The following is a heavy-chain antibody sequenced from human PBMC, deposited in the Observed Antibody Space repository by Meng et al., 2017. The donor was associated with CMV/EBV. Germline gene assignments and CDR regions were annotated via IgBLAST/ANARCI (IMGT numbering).Heavy chain of an antibody. D-gene: IGHD4-11*01. CDR2: INHSGST. V-gene: IGHV4-34*01. Sequence: WGPGVFKHSGTLSRSCDVVGGSFMGYFVRGIRQPPGTVLEWIGEINHSGSTNYNPSLKSRVTISVDTSKNQFSLKLSSVTAADTAVYYCARRDYSSHYYFDYWGQGTLVTVSS. J-gene: IGHJ4*02. CDR1: GGSFMGYF. CDR3: ARRDYSSHYYFDY.